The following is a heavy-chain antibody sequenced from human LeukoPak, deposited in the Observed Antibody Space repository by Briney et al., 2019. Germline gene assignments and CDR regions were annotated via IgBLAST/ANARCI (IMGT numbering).Heavy chain of an antibody. Sequence: SETLSLTCTVSGGSISSSNWWSWVRQPPGKGLEWIGEIYHSGSTNYNPSLKSRVTISVDKSKNQFSLKLSSVTAADTAVYYCARVSSEIYGDYLVGNWFDPWGQGTLVTVSS. V-gene: IGHV4-4*02. J-gene: IGHJ5*02. CDR2: IYHSGST. CDR3: ARVSSEIYGDYLVGNWFDP. D-gene: IGHD4-17*01. CDR1: GGSISSSNW.